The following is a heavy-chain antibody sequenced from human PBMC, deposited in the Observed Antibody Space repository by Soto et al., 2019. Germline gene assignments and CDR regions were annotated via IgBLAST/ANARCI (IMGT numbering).Heavy chain of an antibody. CDR1: GFTFSSYG. V-gene: IGHV3-30*18. J-gene: IGHJ3*02. D-gene: IGHD3-9*01. CDR2: ISYDGSNK. CDR3: AKVHPVLRYFDWSLGAFDI. Sequence: GGSLRLSCAASGFTFSSYGMHWVRQAPGKGLEWVAVISYDGSNKYYADSVKGRFTISRDNSKNTLYLQMNSLRAEDTAVYYCAKVHPVLRYFDWSLGAFDIWGQGTMVTVSS.